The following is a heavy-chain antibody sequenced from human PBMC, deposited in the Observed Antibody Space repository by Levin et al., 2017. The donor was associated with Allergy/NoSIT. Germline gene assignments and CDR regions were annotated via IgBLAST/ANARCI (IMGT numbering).Heavy chain of an antibody. CDR2: TYYRSKWYN. J-gene: IGHJ4*02. Sequence: SETLSLTCVISGDSVSSNTTAWNWIRQTPSRGLEWLGRTYYRSKWYNDYAVSVKSRITINPDTSKNQFSLQLSSVTPEDTAVYYCVRGGHFVYWGQGILVTVSS. CDR1: GDSVSSNTTA. CDR3: VRGGHFVY. V-gene: IGHV6-1*01.